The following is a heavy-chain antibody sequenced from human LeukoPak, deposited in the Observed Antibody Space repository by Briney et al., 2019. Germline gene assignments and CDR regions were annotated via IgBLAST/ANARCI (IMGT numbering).Heavy chain of an antibody. J-gene: IGHJ4*02. CDR1: GFTFSSYA. D-gene: IGHD3-22*01. V-gene: IGHV3-23*01. CDR3: AKGLYDSSGYALGFDY. CDR2: ISGSGGST. Sequence: GGSLRLSCAASGFTFSSYAMSWVRQAPGKGLEWVSAISGSGGSTYYADSVEGRLTISRDNSKNTLYLQMNSLRAEDTAVYYCAKGLYDSSGYALGFDYWGQGTVVTVSS.